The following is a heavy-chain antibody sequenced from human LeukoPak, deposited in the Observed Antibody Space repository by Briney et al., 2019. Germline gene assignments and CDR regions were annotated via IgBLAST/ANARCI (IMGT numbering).Heavy chain of an antibody. V-gene: IGHV3-9*01. CDR2: ISWNSGSI. Sequence: GGSLRLSCAASGFTFDNNSMHWVRQAPGKVLEWVSGISWNSGSIGYPDSVKGRFTISRDNAKNSLYLQMNSLRAEDTALYYCAKNSSSGWYKDWGQGTLVTDSS. D-gene: IGHD6-19*01. CDR3: AKNSSSGWYKD. CDR1: GFTFDNNS. J-gene: IGHJ4*02.